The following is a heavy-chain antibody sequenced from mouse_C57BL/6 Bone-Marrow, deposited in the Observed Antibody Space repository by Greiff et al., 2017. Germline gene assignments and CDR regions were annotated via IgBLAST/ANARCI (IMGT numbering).Heavy chain of an antibody. V-gene: IGHV1-7*01. D-gene: IGHD2-2*01. CDR2: INPSSGYT. CDR3: AWLRRYYYAMDY. CDR1: GYTFTSYW. Sequence: QVQLQQSGAELAKPGASVKLSCKASGYTFTSYWMHWVKQRPGQGLEWIGYINPSSGYTKYNQKFKDKATLTVDKSSSTAYMQLSSLTYEDSAVYYCAWLRRYYYAMDYWGQGTSVTVSS. J-gene: IGHJ4*01.